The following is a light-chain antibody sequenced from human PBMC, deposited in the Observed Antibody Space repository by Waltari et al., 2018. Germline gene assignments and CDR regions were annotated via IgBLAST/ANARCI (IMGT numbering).Light chain of an antibody. CDR1: QSVSSY. J-gene: IGKJ2*01. CDR3: QQRSNWPPYMYT. V-gene: IGKV3-11*01. CDR2: DAS. Sequence: EIVLTQSQATLSLSPGERATLSCRASQSVSSYSAWYQQKPGQAPRLLIYDASNRATGIPARFSGSGSGTDFTLTISSLEPEDFAVYYCQQRSNWPPYMYTFGQGTKLEIK.